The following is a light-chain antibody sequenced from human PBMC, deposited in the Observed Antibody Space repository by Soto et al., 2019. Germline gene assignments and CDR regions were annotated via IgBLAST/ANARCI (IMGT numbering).Light chain of an antibody. CDR2: DAS. CDR1: QTVRNNY. V-gene: IGKV3-20*01. J-gene: IGKJ1*01. Sequence: EFVLTQSPGTLSLSPGDRIPLXCRASQTVRNNYLAWYQQKPGQAPRLLIYDASSRATGIPDRFSGGGSGTDFTLTISRLEPEDFAVYYCQHYITSLWTFGQGTKVDIK. CDR3: QHYITSLWT.